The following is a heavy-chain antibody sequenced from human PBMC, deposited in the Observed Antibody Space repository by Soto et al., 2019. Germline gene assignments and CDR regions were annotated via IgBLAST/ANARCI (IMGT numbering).Heavy chain of an antibody. V-gene: IGHV1-18*01. CDR2: ISAHNGNT. CDR3: SRVLPPFDP. CDR1: GYTFTSYG. J-gene: IGHJ5*02. Sequence: QVQLVQSGAEVKQPGASVKVSCKASGYTFTSYGISWVRQAPGQGLEWMGWISAHNGNTNYAQKLQGRVTMTTDTSTSTAYMELRSLKAADTDVYYCSRVLPPFDPGGHGTLVTVSS.